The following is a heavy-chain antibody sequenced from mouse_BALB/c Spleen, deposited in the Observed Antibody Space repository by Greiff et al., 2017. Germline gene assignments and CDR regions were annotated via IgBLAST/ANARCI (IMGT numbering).Heavy chain of an antibody. CDR2: ISSGGSYT. D-gene: IGHD1-1*01. J-gene: IGHJ3*01. Sequence: DVQLVESGGGLVKPGGSLKLSCAASGFTFSSYTMSWVRQTPEKRLEWVATISSGGSYTYYPDSVKGRFTISRDNAKNTLYLQMSSLKSEDTAMYYCTRDPPTVPWFAYWGQGTLVTVSA. V-gene: IGHV5-6-4*01. CDR1: GFTFSSYT. CDR3: TRDPPTVPWFAY.